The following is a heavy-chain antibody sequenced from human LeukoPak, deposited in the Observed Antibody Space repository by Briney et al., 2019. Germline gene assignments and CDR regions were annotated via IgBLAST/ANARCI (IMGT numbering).Heavy chain of an antibody. D-gene: IGHD3-22*01. CDR2: IYHSGST. J-gene: IGHJ3*02. Sequence: SETLSLTCTVSGYSISSGYYWGWIRQPPGKGLEWIGSIYHSGSTYYNPSLKSRVTISVDTSKNQFSLKLSSVTAADTAVYYCARSDSSGPHAFDIWGQGTMVTVSS. CDR3: ARSDSSGPHAFDI. V-gene: IGHV4-38-2*02. CDR1: GYSISSGYY.